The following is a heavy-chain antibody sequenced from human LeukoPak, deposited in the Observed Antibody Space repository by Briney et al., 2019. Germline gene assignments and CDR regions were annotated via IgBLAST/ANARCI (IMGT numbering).Heavy chain of an antibody. Sequence: SLRLSCAASGFTFDDYAMHWVRQAPGKGLEWVSGISWNSGSIGYADSVKGRFTISRDNAKNSLYLQMNSLRAEDTALYYCAKSFIDSRPTEDAFDIWGQGTMVTVSS. CDR2: ISWNSGSI. J-gene: IGHJ3*02. V-gene: IGHV3-9*01. CDR3: AKSFIDSRPTEDAFDI. D-gene: IGHD4-4*01. CDR1: GFTFDDYA.